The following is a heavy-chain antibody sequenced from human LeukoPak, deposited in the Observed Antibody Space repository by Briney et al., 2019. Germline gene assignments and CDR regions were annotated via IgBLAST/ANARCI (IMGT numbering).Heavy chain of an antibody. V-gene: IGHV4-39*07. Sequence: SETLSLTCTVSGGSISSSSYYWGWIRQPPGKGLEWIGSIYYSGSTYYNPSLKSRVTISVDTSKNQFSLKLSSVTAADTAVYYCASLTPDYGDYYYYYMDVWGKGTTVTISS. CDR3: ASLTPDYGDYYYYYMDV. J-gene: IGHJ6*03. CDR2: IYYSGST. D-gene: IGHD4-17*01. CDR1: GGSISSSSYY.